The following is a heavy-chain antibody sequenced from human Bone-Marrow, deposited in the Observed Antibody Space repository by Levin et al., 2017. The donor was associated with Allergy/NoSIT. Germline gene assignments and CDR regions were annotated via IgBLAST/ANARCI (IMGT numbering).Heavy chain of an antibody. CDR2: INSDGSST. J-gene: IGHJ6*02. CDR1: GFTFSSYW. CDR3: ARGGVVVVAAAVSNGMDG. V-gene: IGHV3-74*01. D-gene: IGHD2-15*01. Sequence: GESLKISCAASGFTFSSYWMHWVRQAPGKGLVWVSRINSDGSSTSYADSVKGRFTISRDNAKNTLYLQMNSLRAEDTAVYYCARGGVVVVAAAVSNGMDGWGQGTTVTVSS.